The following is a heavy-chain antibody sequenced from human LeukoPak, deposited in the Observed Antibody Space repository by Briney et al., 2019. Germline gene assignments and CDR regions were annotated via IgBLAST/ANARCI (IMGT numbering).Heavy chain of an antibody. CDR2: INSGSSYV. J-gene: IGHJ4*02. V-gene: IGHV3-21*01. CDR3: TRRTASDY. Sequence: RGSLRLSCVASGFSFSSYVMNWVRQAPGKGLAWVASINSGSSYVSYADSVKGRFTISRDNAKNSLYLQMNSLRVEDTAVYYCTRRTASDYWGQGSLVTVSS. D-gene: IGHD5-18*01. CDR1: GFSFSSYV.